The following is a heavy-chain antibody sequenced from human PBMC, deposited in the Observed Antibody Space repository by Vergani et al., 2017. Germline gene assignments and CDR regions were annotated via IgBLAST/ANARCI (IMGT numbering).Heavy chain of an antibody. CDR3: ARSPAFYGARYGMDV. Sequence: EVQLLESGGGLVQPGGSLRLSCAASGFTFSSYAMSWIRQAPGKGLEWVSYISSSGSTIYYADSVKGRFTISRDNAKNSLYLQMNSLRAEDTAVYYCARSPAFYGARYGMDVWGQGTTVTVSS. D-gene: IGHD2/OR15-2a*01. CDR1: GFTFSSYA. V-gene: IGHV3-48*04. CDR2: ISSSGSTI. J-gene: IGHJ6*02.